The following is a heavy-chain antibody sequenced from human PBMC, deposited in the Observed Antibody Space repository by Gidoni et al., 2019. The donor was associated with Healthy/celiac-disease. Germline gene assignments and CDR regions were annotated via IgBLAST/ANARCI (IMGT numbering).Heavy chain of an antibody. V-gene: IGHV4-31*02. CDR2: INYSGRT. J-gene: IGHJ6*02. D-gene: IGHD2-2*01. CDR1: GDPVSRGGYY. CDR3: ARLPAMHYYYYGMDV. Sequence: QVQLQESGPGVVKPSQTLSLTLTVSGDPVSRGGYYWSWIRQHPGKGLEWIGYINYSGRTYYNPSLKSRVTISVDTSKNQFSLKLSSVTAADTAVYYCARLPAMHYYYYGMDVWGQGTTVTVSS.